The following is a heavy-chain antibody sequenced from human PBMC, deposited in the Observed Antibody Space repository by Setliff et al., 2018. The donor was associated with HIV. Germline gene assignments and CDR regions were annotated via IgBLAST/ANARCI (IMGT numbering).Heavy chain of an antibody. V-gene: IGHV3-7*03. CDR3: ARDYSRYTWNYFDY. D-gene: IGHD1-20*01. CDR1: GFTFSNYW. Sequence: HPGGSLRLSCAASGFTFSNYWMSWVRQAPGKGLEWVANIKQDGSGKYYVDSVKGRFTISRDNAKKSLYLQMNSLRAEDTALYYCARDYSRYTWNYFDYWGQGTLVTVSS. J-gene: IGHJ4*02. CDR2: IKQDGSGK.